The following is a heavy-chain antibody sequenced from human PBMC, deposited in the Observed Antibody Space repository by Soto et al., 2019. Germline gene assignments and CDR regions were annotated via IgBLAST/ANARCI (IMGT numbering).Heavy chain of an antibody. J-gene: IGHJ6*02. V-gene: IGHV2-5*02. D-gene: IGHD4-17*01. CDR3: AHSQNNYGDYDYYYGMDV. CDR1: GFSLSTSGVG. Sequence: QITLKESGPTLVKPTQSLTLTCTFSGFSLSTSGVGVGWIRQPPGKALEWRALIYWDDDKRYSPSLKSRLTITKDTYKNQVVLTMTNMDPVDTATYYCAHSQNNYGDYDYYYGMDVWGQGTTVTVS. CDR2: IYWDDDK.